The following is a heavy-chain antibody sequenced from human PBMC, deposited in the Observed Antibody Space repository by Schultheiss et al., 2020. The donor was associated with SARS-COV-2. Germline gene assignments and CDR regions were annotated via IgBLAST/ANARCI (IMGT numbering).Heavy chain of an antibody. CDR3: ARDGTYGYIDY. J-gene: IGHJ4*02. CDR1: GFTFSSYA. Sequence: GGSLRLSCAASGFTFSSYAMHWVRQAPGKGPEWVSYISSSGSTIYYADSVKGRFTISRDNAKNSLYLQMNSLRAEDTAVYYCARDGTYGYIDYWGQGTLVTVSS. CDR2: ISSSGSTI. V-gene: IGHV3-48*04. D-gene: IGHD1-26*01.